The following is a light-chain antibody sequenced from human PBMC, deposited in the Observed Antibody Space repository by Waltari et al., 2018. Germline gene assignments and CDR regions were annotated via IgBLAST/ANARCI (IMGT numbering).Light chain of an antibody. V-gene: IGKV2-30*02. J-gene: IGKJ1*01. CDR3: MQGTHWPPWT. CDR2: EVS. Sequence: DVVLTQSPLSLPVTPGQPASISCRSSQSLVHSNGNTYLSWLQQRPGQSPRRLIYEVSNRDSGVPDKFSGRGSGTDFTLKISRVEAEDIGVYYCMQGTHWPPWTFGQGTKVEIK. CDR1: QSLVHSNGNTY.